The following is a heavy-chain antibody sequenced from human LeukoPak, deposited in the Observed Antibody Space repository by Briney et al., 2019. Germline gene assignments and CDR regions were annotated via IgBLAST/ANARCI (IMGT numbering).Heavy chain of an antibody. D-gene: IGHD7-27*01. Sequence: SETLSLTCAVSGDSIITDCWTWIRQPAGKGLEWIGRFCTSGISNYNPSLEGRVTMSLDTSKKLFSLNLTSVNAADTAVYYCARDALGMSGVWYFDLWGRGTLVTVSS. CDR2: FCTSGIS. CDR3: ARDALGMSGVWYFDL. J-gene: IGHJ2*01. CDR1: GDSIITDC. V-gene: IGHV4-4*07.